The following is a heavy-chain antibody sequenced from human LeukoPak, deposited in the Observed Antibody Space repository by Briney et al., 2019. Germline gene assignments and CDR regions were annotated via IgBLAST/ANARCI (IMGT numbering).Heavy chain of an antibody. CDR1: GGSFSGYY. CDR2: INHSGST. J-gene: IGHJ3*02. CDR3: ARDQGVQYDMEEDAFDI. D-gene: IGHD3-9*01. V-gene: IGHV4-34*01. Sequence: SETLSLTCAVYGGSFSGYYWSWIRQPPGKGLEWIGEINHSGSTNYNPSLKSRVTISVDTSKNQFSLKLSSVTAADTAVYYCARDQGVQYDMEEDAFDIWGQGTMVTVSS.